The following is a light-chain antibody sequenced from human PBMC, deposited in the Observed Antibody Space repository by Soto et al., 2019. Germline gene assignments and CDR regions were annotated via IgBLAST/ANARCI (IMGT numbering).Light chain of an antibody. CDR3: QNYKSAPLLT. CDR2: DAY. J-gene: IGKJ3*01. V-gene: IGKV1-27*01. CDR1: QGISNY. Sequence: DIQMTQSPSSLSASVGDRVTITCRASQGISNYLAWYQQKPGKVPKLLIYDAYTLQSGVPSRFSGSGSGTDFTLTISSLQPEDVATYYCQNYKSAPLLTFGPGTKVDI.